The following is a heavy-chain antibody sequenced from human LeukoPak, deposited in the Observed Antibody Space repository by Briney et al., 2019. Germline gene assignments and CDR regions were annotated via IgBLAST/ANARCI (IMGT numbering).Heavy chain of an antibody. CDR3: AKFDSRAYQGLY. CDR1: GFTFSSYW. CDR2: IKQDGSEK. Sequence: GGSLRLSCAASGFTFSSYWMSWVRQAPGKGLEWVANIKQDGSEKYYVDSVKGRFTISRDNSKNTLYLQMNSLRAEDTAVYYCAKFDSRAYQGLYWGQGTLVTVSS. J-gene: IGHJ4*02. D-gene: IGHD3-22*01. V-gene: IGHV3-7*01.